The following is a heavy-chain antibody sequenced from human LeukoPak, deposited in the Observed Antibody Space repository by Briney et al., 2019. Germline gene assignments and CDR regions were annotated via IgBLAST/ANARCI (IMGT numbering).Heavy chain of an antibody. CDR2: IYYSGST. Sequence: SETLSLTCTVSGGSNSSGDYYWSWIRQPPGKGLEWIGYIYYSGSTYYNPSLKSRVTISVDTSKNQFSLKLSSVTAADTAVYYCARARVYYYDSSGYYSGHYAFDIWGQGTMVTVSS. D-gene: IGHD3-22*01. CDR3: ARARVYYYDSSGYYSGHYAFDI. V-gene: IGHV4-30-4*01. CDR1: GGSNSSGDYY. J-gene: IGHJ3*02.